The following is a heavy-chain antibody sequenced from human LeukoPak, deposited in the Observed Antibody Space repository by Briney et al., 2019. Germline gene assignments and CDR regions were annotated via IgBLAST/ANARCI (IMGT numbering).Heavy chain of an antibody. CDR1: GFTFSSYA. D-gene: IGHD3-10*01. CDR3: ARGESYGSGSYPLDY. J-gene: IGHJ4*02. CDR2: ISYDGSNK. V-gene: IGHV3-30-3*01. Sequence: PGGSLRLSCAASGFTFSSYAMHWVRQAPGKGLEWVAVISYDGSNKYYADSVKGRFTISRDNSKNTLYLQMNSLRAEDTAVYYCARGESYGSGSYPLDYWGQGTLVTVSS.